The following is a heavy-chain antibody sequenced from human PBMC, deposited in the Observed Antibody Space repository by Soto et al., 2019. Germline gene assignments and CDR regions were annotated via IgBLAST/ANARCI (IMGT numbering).Heavy chain of an antibody. J-gene: IGHJ4*02. D-gene: IGHD5-12*01. V-gene: IGHV3-33*01. CDR1: GFTFSNYG. CDR3: ARDRSGYDQTPDY. CDR2: IWYDGRNK. Sequence: QVQLEESGGGVVQPGRSLRLSCAAAGFTFSNYGVHWVRQAPGKGLEWVAVIWYDGRNKYYADSVKGRFTISRDNSKNTLYLQMSSLIFEDTAVYYCARDRSGYDQTPDYWGQGTLVTVSS.